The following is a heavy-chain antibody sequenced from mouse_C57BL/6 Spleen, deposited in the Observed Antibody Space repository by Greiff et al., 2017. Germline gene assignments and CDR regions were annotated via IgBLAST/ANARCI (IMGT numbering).Heavy chain of an antibody. CDR2: IHFNSGSS. CDR1: GYTFTSYW. J-gene: IGHJ3*01. Sequence: VQLQQPGAELVKPGASVKLSCQASGYTFTSYWMHWVKQRPGQGLEWIGMIHFNSGSSNYNEKFESKATLTGDRSSSTAYMQLSSQTSEDSAVCYCADYKYAGFAYWGQGTLVTVSA. V-gene: IGHV1-64*01. CDR3: ADYKYAGFAY. D-gene: IGHD1-3*01.